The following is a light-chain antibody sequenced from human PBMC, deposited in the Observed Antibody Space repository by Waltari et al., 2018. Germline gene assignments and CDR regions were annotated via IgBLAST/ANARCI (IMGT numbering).Light chain of an antibody. V-gene: IGLV2-23*01. CDR3: CSYARSNYVT. Sequence: QSALTQPASVSRSPGQSITISCTPTSSDRGSNNLVSWYQQHQGKAPKLMLYTATTRPSRVSNRFAGSKSGNTASLTISGLQAEDEADYYCCSYARSNYVTFGRGTKLTVL. CDR2: TAT. CDR1: SSDRGSNNL. J-gene: IGLJ2*01.